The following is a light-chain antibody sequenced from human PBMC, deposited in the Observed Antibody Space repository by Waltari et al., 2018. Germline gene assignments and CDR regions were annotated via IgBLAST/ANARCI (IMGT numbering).Light chain of an antibody. J-gene: IGLJ2*01. CDR1: IGNNY. V-gene: IGLV1-51*01. CDR2: DNN. CDR3: GSWINSRSTVV. Sequence: QSVLTQPPSVSAAPGQMVSISCSGDIGNNYVSWYQQVPGTAPKLVIHDNNKRPSGTPDRFSASKSATSATLVITGLQTGDEADYFCGSWINSRSTVVFGGRTKLTVL.